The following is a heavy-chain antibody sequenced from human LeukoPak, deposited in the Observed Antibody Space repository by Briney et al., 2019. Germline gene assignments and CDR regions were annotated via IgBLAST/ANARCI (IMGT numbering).Heavy chain of an antibody. CDR3: AKGQSRTGYRPNDSDY. Sequence: GGSLRLSCAASGFTFSSYVMSWVRQAPGKGLEWVSGISGSGGNTYYADSVKGRFTMSRDNSKNTLYLQMNSLRAEDTAVYYCAKGQSRTGYRPNDSDYWGQGTLVTVSS. J-gene: IGHJ4*02. CDR1: GFTFSSYV. CDR2: ISGSGGNT. V-gene: IGHV3-23*01. D-gene: IGHD3/OR15-3a*01.